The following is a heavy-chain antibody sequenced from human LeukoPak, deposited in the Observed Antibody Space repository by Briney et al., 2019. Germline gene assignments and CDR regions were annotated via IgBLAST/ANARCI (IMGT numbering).Heavy chain of an antibody. CDR2: ISGSGDDT. J-gene: IGHJ4*02. CDR3: AKDRFGDYYFDY. CDR1: GFTVSRNY. D-gene: IGHD3-10*01. Sequence: GGSLRLSCVTSGFTVSRNYMSWVRQAPGKGLEWISTISGSGDDTYSADSVKGRFTSSRDNSRNTLYLQMHSLRAEDTAIYYCAKDRFGDYYFDYWGQGTLVTVSS. V-gene: IGHV3-23*01.